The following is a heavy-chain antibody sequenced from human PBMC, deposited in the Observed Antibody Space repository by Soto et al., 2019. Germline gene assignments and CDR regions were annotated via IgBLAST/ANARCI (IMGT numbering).Heavy chain of an antibody. CDR3: ASRDYGDLINLFDP. J-gene: IGHJ5*02. CDR2: ISGSSGTT. V-gene: IGHV3-23*01. D-gene: IGHD4-17*01. Sequence: GGSLRLSCVASGFTFRHYAMAWVRQTPGKGLEWVSSISGSSGTTYYAESVKGRFTISRDNSENTLYLQMNSLRGDDTAVYYCASRDYGDLINLFDPWGQGTLVTVSS. CDR1: GFTFRHYA.